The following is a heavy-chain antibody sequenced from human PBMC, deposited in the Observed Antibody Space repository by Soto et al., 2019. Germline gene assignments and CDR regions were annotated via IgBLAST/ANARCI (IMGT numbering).Heavy chain of an antibody. V-gene: IGHV1-18*04. D-gene: IGHD6-6*01. CDR2: ISAYNGNT. CDR3: ARDHLYSSSFFGS. Sequence: QVRLVLSGDELKKPGASMKVSCKASGYACSDHGISWVRQAPGQGLEWIGWISAYNGNTNYAQKFQVRVTVTTDASTATAYMEVRSLPSDDPAVYYCARDHLYSSSFFGSWSQGTLITVSS. J-gene: IGHJ4*02. CDR1: GYACSDHG.